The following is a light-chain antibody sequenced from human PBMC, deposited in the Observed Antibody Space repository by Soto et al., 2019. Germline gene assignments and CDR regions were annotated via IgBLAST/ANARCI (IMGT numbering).Light chain of an antibody. CDR2: AAS. V-gene: IGKV1-9*01. J-gene: IGKJ3*01. CDR3: QQPNTYPHT. CDR1: QGISSY. Sequence: DIQLTQSPSFLSASVGDRVTITCRASQGISSYLAWYQQKPGKAPKLLIYAASTLQSGVPSRFSGSGSGTEFTLTISSLHPEDFPTYYCQQPNTYPHTFGPGTKVDIK.